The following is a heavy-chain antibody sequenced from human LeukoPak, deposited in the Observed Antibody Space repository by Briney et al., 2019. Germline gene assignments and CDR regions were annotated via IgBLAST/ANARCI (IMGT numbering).Heavy chain of an antibody. CDR2: ISSNGGST. Sequence: TGGSLRLSCAASGFTFSSYAMHWVRQAPGKGLEYVSAISSNGGSTYYANSVKGRFTISRDNSKNTLYLQMGSLRAEDMAVYYCARGRPGEIGSLYWGQGTLVTVSS. CDR3: ARGRPGEIGSLY. V-gene: IGHV3-64*01. D-gene: IGHD3-10*01. CDR1: GFTFSSYA. J-gene: IGHJ4*02.